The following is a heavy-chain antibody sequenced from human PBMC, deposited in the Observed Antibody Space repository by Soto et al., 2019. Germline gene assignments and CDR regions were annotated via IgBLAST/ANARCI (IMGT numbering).Heavy chain of an antibody. D-gene: IGHD3-22*01. V-gene: IGHV1-2*02. J-gene: IGHJ4*02. Sequence: ASVKVSCKASGYTFTGYYMHWVRQAPGQGLEWMGWINPNSGGTNYAQKFQGRVTMTRDTSISTAYMELSRLRFDDAAVYYCARESSGYSVDYWGQGTLVTVSS. CDR1: GYTFTGYY. CDR2: INPNSGGT. CDR3: ARESSGYSVDY.